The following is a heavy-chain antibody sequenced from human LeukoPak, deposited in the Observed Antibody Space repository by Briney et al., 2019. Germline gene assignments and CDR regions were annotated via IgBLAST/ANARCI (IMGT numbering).Heavy chain of an antibody. CDR2: ISYTGST. Sequence: PSETLSLTCTVSGGSISSSSYYWGWIRQPPGKGLEWIGYISYTGSTNYNPSLKSRVTISVDTSKNQFSLNLSSVTAADTAVYYCARIGLTYYYGSSGYYHFDNWGQGTLVTVSS. V-gene: IGHV4-61*05. J-gene: IGHJ4*02. D-gene: IGHD3-22*01. CDR1: GGSISSSSYY. CDR3: ARIGLTYYYGSSGYYHFDN.